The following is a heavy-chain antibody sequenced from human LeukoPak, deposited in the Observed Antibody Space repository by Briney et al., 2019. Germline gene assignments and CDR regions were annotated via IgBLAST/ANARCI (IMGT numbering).Heavy chain of an antibody. CDR3: ARGGSYVHY. D-gene: IGHD1-26*01. Sequence: GGFLRLSCAASGFTFNSYEMNWVRQAPGKGLEWVSYINSGGSAIYYADSVKGRFTISRDNAKNSLYLQMNSLRADDTAVYYCARGGSYVHYWGQGTLVTVSS. CDR1: GFTFNSYE. J-gene: IGHJ4*02. CDR2: INSGGSAI. V-gene: IGHV3-48*03.